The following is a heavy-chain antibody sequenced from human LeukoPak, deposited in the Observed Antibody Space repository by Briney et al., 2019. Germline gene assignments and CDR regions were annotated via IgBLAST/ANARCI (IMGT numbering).Heavy chain of an antibody. CDR2: IFYRSKWYN. J-gene: IGHJ4*02. Sequence: SQTLSLTCAISGDSVSSNSAAWNWIRQSPSRGLEWLGTIFYRSKWYNDYAVSVRSRITINPDTSKNQLSLQLNSVTPEDTAVYYSVRGVWAANMGYFDYWGQGTLVTVSS. D-gene: IGHD2/OR15-2a*01. CDR3: VRGVWAANMGYFDY. CDR1: GDSVSSNSAA. V-gene: IGHV6-1*01.